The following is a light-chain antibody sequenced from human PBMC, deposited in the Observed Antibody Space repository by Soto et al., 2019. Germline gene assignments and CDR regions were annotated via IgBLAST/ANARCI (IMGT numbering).Light chain of an antibody. CDR3: QQYNNWPLT. Sequence: EIVMTQSPATLSVSPGERATLSCRASQSVSSNLAWYQQKPGQAPRLLIYGASTTVTGIPARFSGSGSGTEFTLTISSLQSEDLAVYYCQQYNNWPLTFGGGTKVEIK. CDR1: QSVSSN. J-gene: IGKJ4*01. CDR2: GAS. V-gene: IGKV3-15*01.